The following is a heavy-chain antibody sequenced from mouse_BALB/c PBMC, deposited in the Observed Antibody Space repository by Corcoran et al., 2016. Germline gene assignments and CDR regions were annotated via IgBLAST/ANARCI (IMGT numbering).Heavy chain of an antibody. CDR1: GYTFTNYG. CDR3: AIRLRAMDY. J-gene: IGHJ4*01. V-gene: IGHV9-3*02. D-gene: IGHD1-2*01. CDR2: INTNTGEP. Sequence: QIQLVQSGPELKKPGETVKISCKASGYTFTNYGMNWVKQAPGKGLKWMGWINTNTGEPTYAEEFKGRFAFSLETSASTAYLQINNLKNEDTATDFCAIRLRAMDYWGQGTSVTVSS.